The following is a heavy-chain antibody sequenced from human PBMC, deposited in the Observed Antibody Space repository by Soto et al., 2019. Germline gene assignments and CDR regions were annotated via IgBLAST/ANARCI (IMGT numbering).Heavy chain of an antibody. Sequence: SETLSLTCTVSGGSISSYYWSWIRQPPGKGLEWIGSIYYSGSTYYNPSLKSRVTISVDTSKNQFSLKLSSVTAADTAVYYCATAISTSGYDRYWYFDLWGRGTLVTVSS. D-gene: IGHD5-12*01. CDR2: IYYSGST. J-gene: IGHJ2*01. CDR1: GGSISSYY. CDR3: ATAISTSGYDRYWYFDL. V-gene: IGHV4-59*05.